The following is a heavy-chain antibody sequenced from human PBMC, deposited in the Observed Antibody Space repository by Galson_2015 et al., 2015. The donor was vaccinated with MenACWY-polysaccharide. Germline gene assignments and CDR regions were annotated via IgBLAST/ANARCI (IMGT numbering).Heavy chain of an antibody. V-gene: IGHV3-23*01. J-gene: IGHJ4*02. CDR2: GGSGGGL. CDR3: AKVGPRSSWTMGVDY. Sequence: SLRLSCAASGFSFSAYGMTWVRQAPGRGLEWVSGGGSGGGLYYADSVKGRFTVSRDNSKNTLYLQMNNLRAEDTAIYYCAKVGPRSSWTMGVDYWGQGTLVTVSS. D-gene: IGHD6-13*01. CDR1: GFSFSAYG.